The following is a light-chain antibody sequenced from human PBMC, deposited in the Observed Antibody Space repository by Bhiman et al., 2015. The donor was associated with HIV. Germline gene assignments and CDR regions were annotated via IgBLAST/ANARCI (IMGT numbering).Light chain of an antibody. J-gene: IGLJ1*01. Sequence: QSALTQPASVSGSPGQSITISCTGTRNDVGDYDFVSWFQHHPGKAPKLMIYDVTKRPSGVSNRFSGSKSGNTASLTISGLQAEDEADYYCSSLTSSITYVFGTGTNVTVL. V-gene: IGLV2-14*03. CDR1: RNDVGDYDF. CDR3: SSLTSSITYV. CDR2: DVT.